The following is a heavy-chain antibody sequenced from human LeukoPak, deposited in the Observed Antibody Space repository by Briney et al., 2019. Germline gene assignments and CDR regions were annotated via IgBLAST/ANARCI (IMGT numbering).Heavy chain of an antibody. D-gene: IGHD1-14*01. CDR3: ARDLRTFYGMDL. Sequence: GGSLRLSCAASGVSFSIYSMSWVRQAPGKGLEWVSYITSNSNTRYADSVKGRFTVSRDNAQNSLFLQMDSLRGEDTAVYYCARDLRTFYGMDLWGQGTTVTVFS. CDR1: GVSFSIYS. CDR2: ITSNSNT. V-gene: IGHV3-21*06. J-gene: IGHJ6*02.